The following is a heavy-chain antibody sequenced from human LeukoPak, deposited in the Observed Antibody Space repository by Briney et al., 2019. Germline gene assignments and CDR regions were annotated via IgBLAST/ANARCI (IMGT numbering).Heavy chain of an antibody. Sequence: GGSLRLSCADSRFSLTSYWMTWVRQAPGEGLEWVANINVDGNDKYYVDSVKGRFTISRDNAKKSVYLQMDSLRAEDTAVYYCAGHLDWAFDYWGQGILVTVSS. J-gene: IGHJ4*02. D-gene: IGHD3-9*01. CDR1: RFSLTSYW. CDR2: INVDGNDK. CDR3: AGHLDWAFDY. V-gene: IGHV3-7*01.